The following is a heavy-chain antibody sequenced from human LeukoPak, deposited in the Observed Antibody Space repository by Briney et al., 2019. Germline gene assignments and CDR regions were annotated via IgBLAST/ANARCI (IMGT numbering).Heavy chain of an antibody. CDR2: INPNSGGT. Sequence: ASVKVCCKASGYTFTGYYMHWERQAPGQGLEWMGWINPNSGGTNYSQKFQGRVTMTSDTSISTAYMELSRLRSDDTAVYYCARSRTTGTSIYYWGQGTLVTVSS. V-gene: IGHV1-2*02. CDR3: ARSRTTGTSIYY. D-gene: IGHD1-1*01. CDR1: GYTFTGYY. J-gene: IGHJ4*02.